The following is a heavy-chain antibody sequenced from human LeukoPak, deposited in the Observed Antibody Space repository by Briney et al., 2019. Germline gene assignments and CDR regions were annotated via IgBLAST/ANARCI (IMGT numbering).Heavy chain of an antibody. J-gene: IGHJ4*02. CDR3: SRESGPFCPFGY. D-gene: IGHD1-26*01. CDR2: ISLAGQT. CDR1: GGSISGTNW. V-gene: IGHV4/OR15-8*02. Sequence: SETLSLTCGVSGGSISGTNWWSWVRQPPGQGLEWIGEISLAGQTNYNPSLNGRVTMSLNKSSNQLSLHLTSVTAADTATYYCSRESGPFCPFGYWGQGTLVIVSS.